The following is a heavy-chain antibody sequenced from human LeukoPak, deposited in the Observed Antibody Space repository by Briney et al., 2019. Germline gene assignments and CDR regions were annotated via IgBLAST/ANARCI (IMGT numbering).Heavy chain of an antibody. V-gene: IGHV4-39*07. CDR3: ERDVYYGSGSFYIRSGGFDP. D-gene: IGHD3-10*01. CDR1: GGSISSSSYY. Sequence: PSETLSLTCTVSGGSISSSSYYWGWIRQPPGKGLEWIGSIYYSGITYYNPSLKSRVTISVDTSKNQFSLMLSSVTAADTAVYYCERDVYYGSGSFYIRSGGFDPWGQGTLVTVSS. CDR2: IYYSGIT. J-gene: IGHJ5*02.